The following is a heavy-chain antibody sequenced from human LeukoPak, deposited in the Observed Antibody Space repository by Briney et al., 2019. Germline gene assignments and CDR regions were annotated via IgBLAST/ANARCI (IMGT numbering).Heavy chain of an antibody. CDR1: GFTFSSYG. CDR2: IRYDGSNK. J-gene: IGHJ6*03. V-gene: IGHV3-30*02. CDR3: AKDSAAAGNYYYYMDV. Sequence: PGGSLRLSCAASGFTFSSYGMHWVRQAPGKGLEWGAFIRYDGSNKYYADSVKGRFTISRDNSKNTLYLQMNSLRAEDTAVYYCAKDSAAAGNYYYYMDVWGKGTTVTVSS. D-gene: IGHD6-13*01.